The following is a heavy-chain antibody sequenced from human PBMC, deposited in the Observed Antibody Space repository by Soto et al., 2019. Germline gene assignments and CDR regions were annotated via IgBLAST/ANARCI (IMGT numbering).Heavy chain of an antibody. CDR2: IYYSGST. Sequence: SETLSLTCTVSGGSISSSSYYWGWIRQPPGKGLEWIGSIYYSGSTYYNPSLKSRVTISVDTSKNQFSLKLSSVTAADTAVYYCASGYSSSSNFDYWGQGTLVTVSS. J-gene: IGHJ4*02. V-gene: IGHV4-39*01. CDR3: ASGYSSSSNFDY. D-gene: IGHD6-6*01. CDR1: GGSISSSSYY.